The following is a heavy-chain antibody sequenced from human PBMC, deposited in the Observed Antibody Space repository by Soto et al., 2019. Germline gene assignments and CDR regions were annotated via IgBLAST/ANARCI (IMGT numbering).Heavy chain of an antibody. V-gene: IGHV1-18*01. J-gene: IGHJ6*02. CDR3: ARGPDYSSSGSSGMDV. CDR2: ISAYNGNT. D-gene: IGHD6-13*01. CDR1: GYTFTSYA. Sequence: ASVKVSCKASGYTFTSYAMHWVRQAPGQGLEWMGWISAYNGNTNYAQKLQGRVTMTTDTSTSTAYMELRSLRSDDTAVYYCARGPDYSSSGSSGMDVWGQGTTVTVSS.